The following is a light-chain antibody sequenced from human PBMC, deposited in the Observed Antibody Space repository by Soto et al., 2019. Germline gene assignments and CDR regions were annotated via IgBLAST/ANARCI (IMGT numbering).Light chain of an antibody. CDR2: GNS. V-gene: IGLV1-40*01. CDR1: SSNIGAGYD. Sequence: QSVLTQPPSVSGAPGQRVTISCTGSSSNIGAGYDVHWYQQLPGTAPKLLIYGNSNRPSGVPDRFSGSKSGTSASLAITGLQAEYEADYYCQSYDSSLSGYVFGTRTKVTVX. CDR3: QSYDSSLSGYV. J-gene: IGLJ1*01.